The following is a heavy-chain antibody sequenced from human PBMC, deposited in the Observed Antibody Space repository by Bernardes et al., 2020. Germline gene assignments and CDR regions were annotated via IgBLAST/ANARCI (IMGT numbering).Heavy chain of an antibody. V-gene: IGHV3-33*08. Sequence: GGSLRLSCAASGFTFRTYAMHWVRQAPGKGLEWVAVIWHDGSNRYYADVVKGRFTISRDNSNNMMYLQMDSLRVEDTAVYYCARAYGDWRYFDLWGRGTLMAVSS. CDR1: GFTFRTYA. CDR2: IWHDGSNR. D-gene: IGHD4-17*01. CDR3: ARAYGDWRYFDL. J-gene: IGHJ2*01.